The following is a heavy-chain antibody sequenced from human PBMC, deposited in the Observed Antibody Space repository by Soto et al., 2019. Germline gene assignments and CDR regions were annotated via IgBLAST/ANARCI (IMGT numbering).Heavy chain of an antibody. D-gene: IGHD3-16*01. CDR2: ISSSGSTI. V-gene: IGHV3-48*03. CDR3: ARDSGGGYDPFTFG. J-gene: IGHJ4*02. Sequence: PGGSLRLSCAASGLTFSSYEMNWVRQAPGKGLEWVSYISSSGSTIYYADSVKGRFTISRDNAKNSLYLQMNSLRAEDTAVYYCARDSGGGYDPFTFGGGQGTLVTVSS. CDR1: GLTFSSYE.